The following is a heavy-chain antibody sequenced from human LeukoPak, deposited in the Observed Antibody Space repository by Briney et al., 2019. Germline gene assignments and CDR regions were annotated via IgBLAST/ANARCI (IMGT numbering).Heavy chain of an antibody. CDR1: GFTFSSYS. CDR2: ISSSSSYI. J-gene: IGHJ3*02. V-gene: IGHV3-21*01. CDR3: ARRSTLGWELRNDAFDI. D-gene: IGHD1-26*01. Sequence: GGSLRLSCAASGFTFSSYSMNWVRQAPGKGLEWVSSISSSSSYIYYADSVKGRFTISRGNAKNSLYLQMNSLRAEDTAVYYCARRSTLGWELRNDAFDIWGQGTMVTVSS.